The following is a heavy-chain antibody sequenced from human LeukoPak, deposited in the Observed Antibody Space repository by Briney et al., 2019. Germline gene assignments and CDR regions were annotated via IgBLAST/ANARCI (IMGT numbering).Heavy chain of an antibody. Sequence: GGSLRLSCAASGFTFSAHGMNWVRQAPGEGLEWLSHINAVSDSRFYADSVRGRFTISRDNANNLVFLQMNNLRADDGAVYYCARDASWASDHWGQGTLVTVSS. CDR3: ARDASWASDH. J-gene: IGHJ4*02. CDR2: INAVSDSR. D-gene: IGHD6-6*01. CDR1: GFTFSAHG. V-gene: IGHV3-48*04.